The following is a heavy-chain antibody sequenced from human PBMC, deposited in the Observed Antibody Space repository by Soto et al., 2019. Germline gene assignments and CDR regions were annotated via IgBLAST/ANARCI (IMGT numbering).Heavy chain of an antibody. V-gene: IGHV4-31*03. Sequence: QVQLQESGPGLVKPSQTLSLTCSVSGGSISSGDHYWNWIRQHPGKGLEWIGYIYYSGTPYNPSLKSRVTLPEAKSKNQFSLNLRSATAADTAVYCCARGPSVTTVYWYFDIWGRGTRVTGSS. CDR3: ARGPSVTTVYWYFDI. CDR2: IYYSGT. J-gene: IGHJ2*01. D-gene: IGHD4-17*01. CDR1: GGSISSGDHY.